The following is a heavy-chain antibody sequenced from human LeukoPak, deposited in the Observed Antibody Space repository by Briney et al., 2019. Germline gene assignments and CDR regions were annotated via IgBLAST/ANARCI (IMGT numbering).Heavy chain of an antibody. Sequence: SETLSLTCTVSGGSIRGDTYYWGWIRQPPGKGLEWIGTIYYRGSTYHNPSLKSRVTISVDTSKNQFSLKLSSVSAADTAVYYCARRWGRSWVGDFDYWGQGSLVTVSS. CDR3: ARRWGRSWVGDFDY. CDR1: GGSIRGDTYY. J-gene: IGHJ4*02. V-gene: IGHV4-39*01. D-gene: IGHD6-13*01. CDR2: IYYRGST.